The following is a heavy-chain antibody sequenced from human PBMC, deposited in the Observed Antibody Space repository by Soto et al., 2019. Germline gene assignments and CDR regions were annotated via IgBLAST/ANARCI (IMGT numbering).Heavy chain of an antibody. J-gene: IGHJ4*02. V-gene: IGHV4-30-4*01. D-gene: IGHD3-22*01. CDR2: IYYSGST. CDR3: ARARVYYDSSGYPYYFDY. CDR1: GGSISSGDYY. Sequence: SETLSLTCTVSGGSISSGDYYWSWIRQPPGKGLEWIGYIYYSGSTYYNPSLKSRVTIPVDTSKNQFSLKLSSVTAADTAVYYCARARVYYDSSGYPYYFDYWGQGTLVTVSS.